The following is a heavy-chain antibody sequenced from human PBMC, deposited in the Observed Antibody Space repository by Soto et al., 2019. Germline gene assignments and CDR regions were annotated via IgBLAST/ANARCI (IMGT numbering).Heavy chain of an antibody. CDR1: GFTFSSYG. CDR3: AKQLIKGAGAAEVYYYYYGMDV. Sequence: GGSLRLSCAASGFTFSSYGMHWVRQAPGKGLEWVAVISYDGSNKYYADSVKGRFTISRDNSKNTLYLQMNSLRAEDTAVYYCAKQLIKGAGAAEVYYYYYGMDVWGQGTTVTVSS. D-gene: IGHD6-19*01. V-gene: IGHV3-30*18. J-gene: IGHJ6*02. CDR2: ISYDGSNK.